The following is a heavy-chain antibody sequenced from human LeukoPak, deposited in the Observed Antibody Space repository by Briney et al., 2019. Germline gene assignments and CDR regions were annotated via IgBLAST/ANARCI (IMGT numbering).Heavy chain of an antibody. CDR2: IYSGGST. V-gene: IGHV3-53*01. D-gene: IGHD6-19*01. CDR1: GFTVSTNY. J-gene: IGHJ4*02. Sequence: GGSLRLSCAASGFTVSTNYMSWVRQAPGKGLEWVSVIYSGGSTYYADSVQGRFTISRDNSQDTLYLQMNSLRAEDTARYYCARGVITVPGPLDYWGQGTLVTVSS. CDR3: ARGVITVPGPLDY.